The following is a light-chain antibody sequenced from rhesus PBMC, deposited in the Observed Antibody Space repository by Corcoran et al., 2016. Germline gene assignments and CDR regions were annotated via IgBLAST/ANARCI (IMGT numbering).Light chain of an antibody. CDR1: QDIGSF. V-gene: IGKV1-25*02. CDR3: QQYYSLPYT. CDR2: YAT. Sequence: DIQMTQSPSSVSASVGDRVTIPCRASQDIGSFLAWYQQKPGKAPNLLINYATSFQRGVPSRVSGSGFGTDFTLTISSLQPEDFVTYYCQQYYSLPYTFGQGTKVEIK. J-gene: IGKJ2*01.